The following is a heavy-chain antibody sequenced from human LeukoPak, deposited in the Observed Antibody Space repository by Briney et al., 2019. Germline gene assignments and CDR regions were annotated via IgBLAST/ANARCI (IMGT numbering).Heavy chain of an antibody. CDR2: ISANGAGT. V-gene: IGHV3-23*01. CDR3: AKGTDRTSGGYF. D-gene: IGHD1-26*01. Sequence: GSLRLSCAASGFTFSSYAMNWVRQAPGKGLEWVSAISANGAGTYYADSVKGRFTLSRDNSKNTLYLQMNSLRAEDTAVYYCAKGTDRTSGGYFWGQGTLVTVSS. CDR1: GFTFSSYA. J-gene: IGHJ4*02.